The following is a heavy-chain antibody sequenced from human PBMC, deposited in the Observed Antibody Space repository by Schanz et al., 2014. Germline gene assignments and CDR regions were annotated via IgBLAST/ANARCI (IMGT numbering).Heavy chain of an antibody. Sequence: EVQLVESGGGLVQPGGSLRLSCAASGFSFSTHAMSWVRQAPGQGLEWVSGINISGGSRYYAESVKGRFTISRDNSKNLVVLQMNSLRVDDTAVYYCTKEDATALWYFEHWGQGTLVTVSS. D-gene: IGHD6-13*01. CDR2: INISGGSR. V-gene: IGHV3-23*04. J-gene: IGHJ4*02. CDR3: TKEDATALWYFEH. CDR1: GFSFSTHA.